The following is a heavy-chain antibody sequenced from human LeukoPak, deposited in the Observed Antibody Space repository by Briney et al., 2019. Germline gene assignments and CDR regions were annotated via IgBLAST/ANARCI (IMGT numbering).Heavy chain of an antibody. Sequence: SETLSLTCSVSGDSISGISYYWGWIRQPPGKGLEWIGKIYYSGSSYNNPSLGSRVVISLDTSRNQFSLKLTSVTATDTAVYYCARQGAVGATGFDFWGQGILVTVPS. CDR2: IYYSGSS. D-gene: IGHD1-26*01. V-gene: IGHV4-39*01. CDR3: ARQGAVGATGFDF. J-gene: IGHJ4*02. CDR1: GDSISGISYY.